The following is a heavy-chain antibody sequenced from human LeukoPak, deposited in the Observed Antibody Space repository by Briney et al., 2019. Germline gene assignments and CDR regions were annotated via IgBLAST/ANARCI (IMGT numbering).Heavy chain of an antibody. Sequence: SETLSLTCTVSGGSISSYYWSWIRQPPGKGLEWIGYIYYSGSTNYNPSLKSRVTISVDTSKNQFSLKLSSVTAADTAVYYCASEDYGGNPDAFDIWGQGTMVTVSS. J-gene: IGHJ3*02. CDR1: GGSISSYY. CDR2: IYYSGST. V-gene: IGHV4-59*08. D-gene: IGHD4-23*01. CDR3: ASEDYGGNPDAFDI.